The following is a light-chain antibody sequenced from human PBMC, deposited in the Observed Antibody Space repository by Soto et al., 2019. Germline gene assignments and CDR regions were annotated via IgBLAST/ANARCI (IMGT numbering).Light chain of an antibody. CDR1: QSVSSSY. V-gene: IGKV3-20*01. CDR3: QQYGSSPLT. J-gene: IGKJ1*01. Sequence: EIVLTQSAGTLSLSPGERATLSCRASQSVSSSYLAWYQQKPGQAPRLLIYGASSRATGIPDRFSGSGSGTEFTLTISRLEPADFAVYYCQQYGSSPLTFGQGTKVEIK. CDR2: GAS.